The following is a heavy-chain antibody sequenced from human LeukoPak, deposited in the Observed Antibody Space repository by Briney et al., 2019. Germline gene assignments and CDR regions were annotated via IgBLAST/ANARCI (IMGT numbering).Heavy chain of an antibody. CDR3: AKIYDSSAYYYYFDY. D-gene: IGHD3-22*01. CDR1: GFTFSTYA. CDR2: ISGSGANT. J-gene: IGHJ4*02. Sequence: PGGSLRLSCAASGFTFSTYAMTWVRQAPGKGLEWVSAISGSGANTYYADSVKGRFTTSRDNSKNTLYLQMNSLRAEDTAVYYCAKIYDSSAYYYYFDYWGQGTLVTVSS. V-gene: IGHV3-23*01.